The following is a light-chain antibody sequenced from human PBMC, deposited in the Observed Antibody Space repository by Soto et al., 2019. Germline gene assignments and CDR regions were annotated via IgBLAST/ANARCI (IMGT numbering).Light chain of an antibody. CDR1: QSVTNRY. CDR3: QQYGSSPLT. V-gene: IGKV3-20*01. J-gene: IGKJ4*01. CDR2: GAS. Sequence: VLTHSPGTLSLSPGERATLSCRASQSVTNRYLAWYQQKPGQAPRLLSYGASSRATGIPDRFSGSGSGTDFTLTISRLEPEDFAVYYCQQYGSSPLTFGGGTKV.